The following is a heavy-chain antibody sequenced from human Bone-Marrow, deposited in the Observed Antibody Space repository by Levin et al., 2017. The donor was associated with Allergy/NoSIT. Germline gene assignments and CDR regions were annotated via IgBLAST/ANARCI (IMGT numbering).Heavy chain of an antibody. D-gene: IGHD3-10*01. CDR1: GFTFSSYG. Sequence: GGSLRLSCAASGFTFSSYGMHWVRQAPGKGLEWVAVISYDGSNKYYADSVKGRFTISRDNSRNTLYLQMNSLRAEDTAVYYCAKDRGGYSGGGFDPWGQGTLVTVSS. CDR3: AKDRGGYSGGGFDP. V-gene: IGHV3-30*18. J-gene: IGHJ5*02. CDR2: ISYDGSNK.